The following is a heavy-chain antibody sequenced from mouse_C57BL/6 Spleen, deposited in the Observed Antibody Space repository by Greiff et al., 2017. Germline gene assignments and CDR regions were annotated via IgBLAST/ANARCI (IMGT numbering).Heavy chain of an antibody. CDR3: ARKDFGGLWYFDV. D-gene: IGHD1-1*02. V-gene: IGHV1-69*01. CDR1: GYTFTDYS. J-gene: IGHJ1*03. Sequence: QVQLQQPGPELVMPGASVKISCKASGYTFTDYSMNWVKQRTGQGLEWIGVINPSDSYTSYNHKFKGKSTLTVDKSSSTAYMQLSSLTSEDSAVYYCARKDFGGLWYFDVWGTGTSVTVSS. CDR2: INPSDSYT.